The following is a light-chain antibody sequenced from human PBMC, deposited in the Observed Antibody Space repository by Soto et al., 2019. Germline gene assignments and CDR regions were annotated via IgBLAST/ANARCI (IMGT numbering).Light chain of an antibody. Sequence: QSVLTQPPSASGTPGQRVTISCSGSSSNIGSNNVNWYQQLPGTAPKLLIYSNNQRPSGVLDRFSGSKSGTSASLAISGLQSEDEADYYCVVWDDSLKGVVFGGGTQLTVL. V-gene: IGLV1-44*01. CDR2: SNN. CDR1: SSNIGSNN. J-gene: IGLJ2*01. CDR3: VVWDDSLKGVV.